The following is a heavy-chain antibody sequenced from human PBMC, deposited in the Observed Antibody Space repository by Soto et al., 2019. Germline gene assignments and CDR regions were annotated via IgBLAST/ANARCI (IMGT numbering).Heavy chain of an antibody. V-gene: IGHV3-23*01. CDR2: ISGSGGST. J-gene: IGHJ4*02. D-gene: IGHD6-13*01. CDR1: GFTFSSYA. CDR3: AKDRQTGYSSSWYGFWDY. Sequence: PVGSLRLSGAASGFTFSSYAMSWVRQAPGKGLEWVSAISGSGGSTYYADSVKGRFTISRDNSKNTLYLQMNSLRAEDTAVYYCAKDRQTGYSSSWYGFWDYWGQGTLVTVSS.